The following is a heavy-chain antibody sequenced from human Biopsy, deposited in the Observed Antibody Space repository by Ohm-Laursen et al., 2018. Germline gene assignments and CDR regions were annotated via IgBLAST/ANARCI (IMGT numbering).Heavy chain of an antibody. CDR1: GGSIGSFF. CDR3: AREPRIAAVAYFDP. CDR2: IYYSGST. V-gene: IGHV4-59*12. J-gene: IGHJ5*02. D-gene: IGHD6-13*01. Sequence: SDTLSLTCTVSGGSIGSFFWSWIRQPPGKGLEWIGYIYYSGSTNYNPPLRSRVTISVDRSKNQFSLILSSMTAADTAVYYCAREPRIAAVAYFDPWGQGTLVTASS.